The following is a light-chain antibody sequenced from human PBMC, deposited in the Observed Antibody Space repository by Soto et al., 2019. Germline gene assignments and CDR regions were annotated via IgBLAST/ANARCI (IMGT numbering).Light chain of an antibody. V-gene: IGKV3-11*01. CDR3: QQRSNWPPVT. J-gene: IGKJ4*01. CDR1: QSINRH. CDR2: DAS. Sequence: EIVLTQSPVTLSLSPGERATLSCRASQSINRHLAWYRQKPGQAPRLLIYDASSRATGIPARFSGSGSGTDFTLTISRLEPEDFGVYYCQQRSNWPPVTFGGGTKVDIK.